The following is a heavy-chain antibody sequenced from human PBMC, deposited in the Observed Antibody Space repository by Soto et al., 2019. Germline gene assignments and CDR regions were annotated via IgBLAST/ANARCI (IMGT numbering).Heavy chain of an antibody. CDR1: GFTFSSYA. CDR3: ATDYDFWSGYYKRSEAPRFDY. V-gene: IGHV3-23*01. D-gene: IGHD3-3*01. Sequence: PGGSLRLSCAASGFTFSSYAMSLVRQAPGKGLECVSAISGSGGSTYYADSVKGRFTISRDNSKNTLYLQMNSLRAEDTAVYYCATDYDFWSGYYKRSEAPRFDYWGQGTLVTVSS. J-gene: IGHJ4*02. CDR2: ISGSGGST.